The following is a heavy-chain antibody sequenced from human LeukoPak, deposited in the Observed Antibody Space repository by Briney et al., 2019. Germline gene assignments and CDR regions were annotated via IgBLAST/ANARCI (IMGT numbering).Heavy chain of an antibody. Sequence: GGSLRLSCAASGFSFGSYAMGWVRQPPGKGLEWVSTLSGSGISTFYADSVRGRFTISRDNSKNTLFLEMNFLRAEDSAVYYCAKYSGGWYNDHWGQGTLVTVSS. D-gene: IGHD6-13*01. CDR3: AKYSGGWYNDH. CDR2: LSGSGIST. V-gene: IGHV3-23*01. CDR1: GFSFGSYA. J-gene: IGHJ5*02.